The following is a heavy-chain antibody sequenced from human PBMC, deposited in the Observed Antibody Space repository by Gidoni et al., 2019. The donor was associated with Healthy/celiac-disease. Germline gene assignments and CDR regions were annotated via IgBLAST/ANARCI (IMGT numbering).Heavy chain of an antibody. D-gene: IGHD4-17*01. Sequence: QVQLQESGPGLVKPSETRSLTCTVSGGSISSYYWSWIRQPPGKGLEWIGYIYYSGSTNYNPSLTSRVTISVDTSKNQFSLKLSSVTAADTAVYYCARAGDEDNWFDPWGQGTLVTVSS. CDR3: ARAGDEDNWFDP. CDR2: IYYSGST. CDR1: GGSISSYY. V-gene: IGHV4-59*01. J-gene: IGHJ5*02.